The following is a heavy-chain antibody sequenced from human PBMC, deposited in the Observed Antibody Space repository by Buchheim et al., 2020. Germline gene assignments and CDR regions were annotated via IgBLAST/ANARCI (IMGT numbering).Heavy chain of an antibody. V-gene: IGHV3-23*01. J-gene: IGHJ4*02. CDR1: GFTFNTYT. CDR2: ISGNGVTT. Sequence: EVHLLESGGGLVQPGESLRLSCAASGFTFNTYTMGWVRQAPGKGLEWVSSISGNGVTTKYADSVKGRFTIARDNSRNILYLQMNSLRAEDTAVYYCARDGFPIDYWGQGTL. CDR3: ARDGFPIDY. D-gene: IGHD2/OR15-2a*01.